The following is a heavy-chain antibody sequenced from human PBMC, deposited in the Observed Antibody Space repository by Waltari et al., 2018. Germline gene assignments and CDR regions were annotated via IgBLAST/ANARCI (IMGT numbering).Heavy chain of an antibody. Sequence: QVQLVESGGGVVQPGRSLRLSCAASGFPFRSYAMHWVRQAPGKGLEWVAVISYDGSNKYYADSVKGRFTISRDNSKNTLYLQMNSLRAEDTTVYYCARGGWFDPWGQGTLVTVSS. CDR1: GFPFRSYA. V-gene: IGHV3-30-3*01. CDR3: ARGGWFDP. D-gene: IGHD3-16*01. CDR2: ISYDGSNK. J-gene: IGHJ5*02.